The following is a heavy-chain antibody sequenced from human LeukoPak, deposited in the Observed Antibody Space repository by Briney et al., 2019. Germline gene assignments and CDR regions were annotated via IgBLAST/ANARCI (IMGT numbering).Heavy chain of an antibody. D-gene: IGHD2-15*01. CDR2: INQDGSEK. J-gene: IGHJ4*02. V-gene: IGHV3-7*03. CDR1: GFIFSNYW. CDR3: ARHVLDCSGGTCYFFDY. Sequence: PGGCLTLSCAASGFIFSNYWMSWVRQAPGKGLEWVANINQDGSEKYYVDSVKGRSTLSRDNAKNPLYLQMNSLRAEDTAVYYCARHVLDCSGGTCYFFDYWGQGTLVTVSS.